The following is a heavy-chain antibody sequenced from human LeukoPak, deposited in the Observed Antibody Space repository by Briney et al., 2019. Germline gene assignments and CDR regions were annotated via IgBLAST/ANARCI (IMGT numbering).Heavy chain of an antibody. CDR2: ISSSGRAT. V-gene: IGHV3-48*03. J-gene: IGHJ4*02. Sequence: PGGSLRLSCAASGFTFSSYAMSWVRQAPGKGLECISYISSSGRATYYADSVKGRFTISRDNAKNSLYLQMNSLRAEDTAVYYCAREVNDFGDYMFDYWGQGTLVTVSS. CDR1: GFTFSSYA. CDR3: AREVNDFGDYMFDY. D-gene: IGHD4-17*01.